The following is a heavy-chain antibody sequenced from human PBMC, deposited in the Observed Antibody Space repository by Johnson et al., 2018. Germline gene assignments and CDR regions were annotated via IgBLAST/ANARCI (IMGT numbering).Heavy chain of an antibody. D-gene: IGHD1-26*01. J-gene: IGHJ1*01. CDR3: AGSGGALGAQYFQH. CDR2: IIPIFGTA. Sequence: QVQLVQSGAEVKKPGSSVKVSCKASGGTFSSYAISWVRQAPGQGLEWMGGIIPIFGTANYAQKFQGRVTITADESTSTADMELGSLRSEDTAVYYCAGSGGALGAQYFQHWGQGTLVTVSS. V-gene: IGHV1-69*01. CDR1: GGTFSSYA.